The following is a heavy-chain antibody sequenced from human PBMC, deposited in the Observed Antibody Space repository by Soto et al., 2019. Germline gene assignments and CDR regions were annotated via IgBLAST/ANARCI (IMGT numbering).Heavy chain of an antibody. D-gene: IGHD3-3*01. V-gene: IGHV1-8*01. CDR3: ARGGSVFGVV. J-gene: IGHJ4*02. CDR2: MNPNSGNT. CDR1: GNTFTNYD. Sequence: GASAKDSWKGSGNTFTNYDIYWVRQATGQGLEWMGWMNPNSGNTGYAQKFQGRVTMTRNTSISTAYMELSSLRSEDTAVYYCARGGSVFGVVWGQGTLVTVSS.